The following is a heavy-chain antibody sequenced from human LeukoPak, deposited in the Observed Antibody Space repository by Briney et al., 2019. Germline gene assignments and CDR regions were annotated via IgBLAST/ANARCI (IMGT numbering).Heavy chain of an antibody. Sequence: SETLSLTCTVSGGPISSGGYYWSWIRQHPGKGLEWIGYIYYSGSTYYNPSLKSRVTISVDTSKNQFSLKLSSVTAADTAVYYCARGRPGTSEFDYWGQGTLVTVSS. V-gene: IGHV4-31*03. J-gene: IGHJ4*02. CDR2: IYYSGST. CDR1: GGPISSGGYY. CDR3: ARGRPGTSEFDY. D-gene: IGHD1-26*01.